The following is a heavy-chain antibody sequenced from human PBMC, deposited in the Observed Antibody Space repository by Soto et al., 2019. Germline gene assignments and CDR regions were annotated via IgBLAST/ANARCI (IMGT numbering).Heavy chain of an antibody. V-gene: IGHV1-18*01. D-gene: IGHD6-19*01. J-gene: IGHJ3*02. CDR2: ISAYNGNT. CDR3: ARPVVVAGTPDDAFDI. Sequence: ASVKVSCKASGYTFTSYGISWVRQAPGQGLEWMGWISAYNGNTNYAQKLQGRVTMTTDTSTSTAYMELRSLRSDDTAVYYCARPVVVAGTPDDAFDIWGQGTMVTVSS. CDR1: GYTFTSYG.